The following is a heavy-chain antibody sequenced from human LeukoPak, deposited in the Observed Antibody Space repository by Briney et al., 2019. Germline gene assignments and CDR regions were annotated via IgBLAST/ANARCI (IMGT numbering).Heavy chain of an antibody. CDR3: ARNYDILTGYINY. J-gene: IGHJ4*02. Sequence: PGGSLRLSCAASGFTFSSYSMNWVRQAPGKGLEWVSYISSSSSTIYYADSVKGRFTISRDNAKNSLYLQMNNLRDEDTAVYYCARNYDILTGYINYWGQGTLVTVSS. CDR1: GFTFSSYS. D-gene: IGHD3-9*01. V-gene: IGHV3-48*02. CDR2: ISSSSSTI.